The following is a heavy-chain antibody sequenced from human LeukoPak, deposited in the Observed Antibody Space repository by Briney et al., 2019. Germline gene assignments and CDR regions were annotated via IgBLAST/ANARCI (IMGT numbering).Heavy chain of an antibody. D-gene: IGHD2-15*01. J-gene: IGHJ4*02. V-gene: IGHV3-21*01. CDR3: ARGGSESTLIDY. CDR2: ISSSSSYI. CDR1: GLTFSSYS. Sequence: GGPRNLSGAASGLTFSSYSMNWVRQAPGKGLEWVSSISSSSSYIYYADSVKGRFTISRDNAKNSLYLQMNSLRAEDTAVYYCARGGSESTLIDYWGQGTLVTVSS.